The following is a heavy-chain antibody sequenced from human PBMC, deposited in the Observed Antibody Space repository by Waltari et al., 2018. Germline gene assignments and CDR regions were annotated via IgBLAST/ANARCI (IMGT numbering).Heavy chain of an antibody. CDR2: INHSGST. J-gene: IGHJ2*01. Sequence: QVQLQQWGAGLLKPSETLSLTCAVYGGSFSGYYWSWIRQPPGKGLEWIGEINHSGSTNYNPSLKSRVTISVDTSKNQFSLKLSSVTAADTAGYYCASPLIPAGYFDLWGRGTLVTVSS. V-gene: IGHV4-34*01. D-gene: IGHD2-8*01. CDR1: GGSFSGYY. CDR3: ASPLIPAGYFDL.